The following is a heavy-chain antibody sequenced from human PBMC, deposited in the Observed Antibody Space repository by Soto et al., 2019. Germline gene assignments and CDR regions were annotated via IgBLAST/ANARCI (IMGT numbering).Heavy chain of an antibody. D-gene: IGHD6-6*01. J-gene: IGHJ4*02. CDR3: ARNVASSSSFLAY. CDR1: GGTCVSSG. V-gene: IGHV3-30-3*01. CDR2: XSXXGXXX. Sequence: AAGGTCVSSGRRWVRQVPGERLEXVAXXSXXGXXXXXAXXGKGRFTISRDNSKNTLYLQMNSLRAEDTAVYYWARNVASSSSFLAYWGQGTPVTVSS.